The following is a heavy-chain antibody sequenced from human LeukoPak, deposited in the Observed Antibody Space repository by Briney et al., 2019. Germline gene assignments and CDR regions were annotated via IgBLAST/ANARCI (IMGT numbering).Heavy chain of an antibody. J-gene: IGHJ2*01. CDR3: ARGCRDGYSNYWYFDL. Sequence: SETLSLTCTVSGGSISSYYWSWIRQPAGKGLEWIGRIYTSGSTNYNPSLKSRVTMSVDTSKNQFSLKLNSVTAADTAVYYCARGCRDGYSNYWYFDLWGRGTLVTVSS. CDR1: GGSISSYY. D-gene: IGHD5-24*01. CDR2: IYTSGST. V-gene: IGHV4-4*07.